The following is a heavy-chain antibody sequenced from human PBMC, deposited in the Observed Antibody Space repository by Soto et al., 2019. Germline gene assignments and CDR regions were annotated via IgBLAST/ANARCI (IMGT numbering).Heavy chain of an antibody. J-gene: IGHJ4*02. V-gene: IGHV1-69*01. Sequence: QVQLMQSGAEVTKPGSSVKVSCKASGGPFNTFGISWVRQAPGQGLEWMGGIITKYGTTNYARRFQGRVTITADEPTPTAYLELSSLRHDDTAISYCARTRQRRPVFYVDYWGQGTPISVPS. CDR3: ARTRQRRPVFYVDY. CDR1: GGPFNTFG. CDR2: IITKYGTT. D-gene: IGHD2-2*01.